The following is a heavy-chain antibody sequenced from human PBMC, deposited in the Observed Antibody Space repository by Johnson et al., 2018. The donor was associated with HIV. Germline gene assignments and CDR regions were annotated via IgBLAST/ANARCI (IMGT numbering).Heavy chain of an antibody. V-gene: IGHV3-66*02. D-gene: IGHD6-19*01. J-gene: IGHJ3*01. Sequence: VQLVESGGGLVQPGGSLRLSCAASGFTVSSNYMSWVRQAPGKGLEWVSVIYSGGSTYYADSVKGRFTISRDSSKNTVYLQMNSLRAEDTAVYHCAKVAVATAAGGVALDVRGPGTMVTVSS. CDR2: IYSGGST. CDR3: AKVAVATAAGGVALDV. CDR1: GFTVSSNY.